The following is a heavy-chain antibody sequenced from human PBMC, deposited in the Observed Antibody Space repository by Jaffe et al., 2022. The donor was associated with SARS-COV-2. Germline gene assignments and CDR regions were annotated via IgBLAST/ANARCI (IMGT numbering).Heavy chain of an antibody. Sequence: EVQLVESGGDLVQPGGSLRLSCAPSGFTFSDHYMDWVRQAPGKGLEWVGRSRDRSLSYTTEYAASVKDRFTVSRDDSKNSLYLQMNSLRTEDTAVYYCVRVIKDGGYYPDYWGQGTLVTVSS. CDR2: SRDRSLSYTT. CDR1: GFTFSDHY. D-gene: IGHD3-16*01. J-gene: IGHJ4*02. CDR3: VRVIKDGGYYPDY. V-gene: IGHV3-72*01.